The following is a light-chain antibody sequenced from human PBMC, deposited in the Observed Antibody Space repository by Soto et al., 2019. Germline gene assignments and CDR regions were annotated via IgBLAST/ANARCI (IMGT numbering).Light chain of an antibody. V-gene: IGLV2-23*02. CDR3: CSYAGSSTYV. CDR2: EVS. J-gene: IGLJ1*01. Sequence: QCALTQPASVSGSPGQSITISCTANSSDVGSYNLVSWYQQHPGKAPKLMIYEVSKRPSGVSNRFSGSKSGNTASLTISGLQAEDEADYYCCSYAGSSTYVFGTGTKVTV. CDR1: SSDVGSYNL.